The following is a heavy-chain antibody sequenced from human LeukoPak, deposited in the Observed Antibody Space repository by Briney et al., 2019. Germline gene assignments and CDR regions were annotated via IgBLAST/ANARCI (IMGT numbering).Heavy chain of an antibody. CDR1: GFTFSTYW. V-gene: IGHV3-74*01. CDR2: INTDGSNT. CDR3: ARAEDCSSTSCPRAFDI. Sequence: GGSLRLSCAASGFTFSTYWMHWVRQAPGKGLVWVSRINTDGSNTNYADSVKGRFTISRDNPENTLYLQMNSLRVEDTAVYYCARAEDCSSTSCPRAFDIWGQGTMVTVSS. J-gene: IGHJ3*02. D-gene: IGHD2-2*01.